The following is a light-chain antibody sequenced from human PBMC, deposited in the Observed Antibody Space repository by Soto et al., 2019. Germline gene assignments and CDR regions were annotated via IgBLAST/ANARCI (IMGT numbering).Light chain of an antibody. CDR1: NSDVGAYNY. CDR2: DVS. Sequence: QSVLTQPASVSGSPGQSITISCTGTNSDVGAYNYVSWFQQHPGKAPKLMVYDVSNRPSGVSNRFSGSKSGNTASLTISGLQADDEADYYCSSYTSSNTLVFGTGTKVTVL. J-gene: IGLJ1*01. CDR3: SSYTSSNTLV. V-gene: IGLV2-14*03.